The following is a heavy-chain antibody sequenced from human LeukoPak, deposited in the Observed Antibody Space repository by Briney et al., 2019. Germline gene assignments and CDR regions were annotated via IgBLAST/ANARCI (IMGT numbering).Heavy chain of an antibody. Sequence: PGGSLRLSCAASGFTFSSYSMNWVRQAPGKGLEWVSYISSSSSTIYYADSVKGRFTISRDNAKNSLYLQMNSLRAEDTAVYYCARWTVYYGMDVWGQGTTVTVSS. J-gene: IGHJ6*02. V-gene: IGHV3-48*01. D-gene: IGHD4-11*01. CDR3: ARWTVYYGMDV. CDR1: GFTFSSYS. CDR2: ISSSSSTI.